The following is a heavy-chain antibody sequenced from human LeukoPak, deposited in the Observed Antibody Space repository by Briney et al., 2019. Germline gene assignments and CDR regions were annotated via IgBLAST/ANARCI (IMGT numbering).Heavy chain of an antibody. Sequence: ASVKVSCKASGGTFSSYAISWVRQAPGQGLEWMGGIIPIFGTANYAQKFQGRVTITTDESTSTAYMELSSLRSEDTAAYYCARAKGLVAATPVYWGQGTLVTVSS. V-gene: IGHV1-69*05. D-gene: IGHD2-15*01. CDR3: ARAKGLVAATPVY. CDR2: IIPIFGTA. J-gene: IGHJ4*02. CDR1: GGTFSSYA.